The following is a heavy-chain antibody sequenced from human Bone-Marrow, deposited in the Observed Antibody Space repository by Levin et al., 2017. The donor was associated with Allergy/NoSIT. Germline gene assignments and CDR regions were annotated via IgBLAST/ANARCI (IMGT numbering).Heavy chain of an antibody. D-gene: IGHD6-19*01. CDR3: ARMAYGSGFFDY. V-gene: IGHV1-2*02. CDR2: INPNSGGT. Sequence: ASVKVSCKASGYTFTGYYMHWVRQAPGQGLEWMGWINPNSGGTNYAQKFQGRVTMTRDTSISTAYMELSRLRSDDTAVYYCARMAYGSGFFDYWGQGTLVTVSS. J-gene: IGHJ4*02. CDR1: GYTFTGYY.